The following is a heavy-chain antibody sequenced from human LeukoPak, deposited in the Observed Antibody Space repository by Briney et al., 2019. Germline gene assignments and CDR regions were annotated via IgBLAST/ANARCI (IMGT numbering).Heavy chain of an antibody. CDR3: AKEVGNGDYSLNY. D-gene: IGHD4-17*01. J-gene: IGHJ4*02. V-gene: IGHV3-30*02. Sequence: GGSLRLSCAASGFTFSSYGMHWVRQAPGKGLEWVAFIRYDVSNKYYADSVKGRVTISRDNSKNTVYLQMNSLRAEDTAVYYCAKEVGNGDYSLNYWGQGTLVTVSS. CDR1: GFTFSSYG. CDR2: IRYDVSNK.